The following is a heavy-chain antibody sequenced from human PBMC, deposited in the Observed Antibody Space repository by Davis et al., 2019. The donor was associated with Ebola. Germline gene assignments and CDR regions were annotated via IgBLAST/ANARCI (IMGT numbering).Heavy chain of an antibody. V-gene: IGHV1-69*13. D-gene: IGHD4-17*01. CDR1: GGTFSSYA. CDR3: ASENYDYGDYFDY. J-gene: IGHJ4*02. Sequence: AASVKVSCKASGGTFSSYAISWVRQAPGQGLEWMGGIIPIFGTANYAQKFQGRVTITADESTSTAYMELSSLRSEDTAVYYCASENYDYGDYFDYWGQGTLVTVSS. CDR2: IIPIFGTA.